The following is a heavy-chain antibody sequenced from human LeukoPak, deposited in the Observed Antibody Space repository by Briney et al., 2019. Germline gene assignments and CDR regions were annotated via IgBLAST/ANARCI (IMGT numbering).Heavy chain of an antibody. V-gene: IGHV3-66*02. CDR1: TFSVSSNY. CDR2: IYSGGST. J-gene: IGHJ4*02. D-gene: IGHD1-20*01. Sequence: QPGQSLTLACAAATFSVSSNYMSWVRQPAKNLLEWDSVIYSGGSTYYADSVKGRFTISRDNSKNPLYLQMNSLRAEDTAVYYCARDRITGPSDYWGQGTLVTVSS. CDR3: ARDRITGPSDY.